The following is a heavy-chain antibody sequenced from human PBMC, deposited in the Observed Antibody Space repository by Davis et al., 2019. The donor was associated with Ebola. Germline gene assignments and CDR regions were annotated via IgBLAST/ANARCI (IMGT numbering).Heavy chain of an antibody. CDR1: GFTSSTDW. CDR3: ARVAYGDYWRWFDP. V-gene: IGHV3-74*01. Sequence: PGGSLRLSCAASGFTSSTDWIHWVRQAPGKGLGWVSRIHSAGSTINYADSVKGRFTISRDNAKKMVYLQMNSLRAEDTAVYYCARVAYGDYWRWFDPWGQGTLVTVSS. CDR2: IHSAGSTI. J-gene: IGHJ5*02. D-gene: IGHD4-17*01.